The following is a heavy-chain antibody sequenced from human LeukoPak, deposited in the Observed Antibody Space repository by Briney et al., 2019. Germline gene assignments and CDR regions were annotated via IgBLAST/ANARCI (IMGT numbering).Heavy chain of an antibody. CDR1: GFTVSSNY. CDR2: TYSGGST. D-gene: IGHD6-13*01. Sequence: PGGSLRLSCAASGFTVSSNYMSWVRQAPGKGLEWVSVTYSGGSTYYADSVKGRFTISRDNSKNTLYLQMNSLRAEDTAVYYCARDLSGGQLGFDYWGQGTLVTVSS. J-gene: IGHJ4*02. V-gene: IGHV3-66*01. CDR3: ARDLSGGQLGFDY.